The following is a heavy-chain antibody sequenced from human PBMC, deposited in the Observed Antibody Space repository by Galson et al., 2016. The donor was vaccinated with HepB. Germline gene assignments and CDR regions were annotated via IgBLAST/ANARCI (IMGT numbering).Heavy chain of an antibody. D-gene: IGHD3-10*01. CDR1: GFTFSSYA. Sequence: SLRLSCAASGFTFSSYAMHWVRQAPGNGLEWVAVISYDGSKKDYADSVKGRLTISRDNSKNTLYLQMNSLRAEDTAVYYCARERDWFGDLLWYFDYWGQGTLVTVSS. CDR3: ARERDWFGDLLWYFDY. J-gene: IGHJ4*02. V-gene: IGHV3-30*04. CDR2: ISYDGSKK.